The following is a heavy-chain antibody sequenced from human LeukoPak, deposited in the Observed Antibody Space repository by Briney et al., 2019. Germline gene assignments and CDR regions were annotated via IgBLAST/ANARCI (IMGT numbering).Heavy chain of an antibody. V-gene: IGHV3-48*03. CDR1: GFTFSNYE. Sequence: GGSLRLSCAASGFTFSNYEMNWVRQAPGKGLEWVSYISSSGSNIYYADSVKGRFTISRDNAKNSLYLQMNSLRAEDTAVYYCARGWISDSFDYWGQGTLVTVSS. J-gene: IGHJ4*02. CDR2: ISSSGSNI. D-gene: IGHD5-12*01. CDR3: ARGWISDSFDY.